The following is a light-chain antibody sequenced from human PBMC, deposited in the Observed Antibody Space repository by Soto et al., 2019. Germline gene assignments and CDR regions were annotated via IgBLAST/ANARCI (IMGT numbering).Light chain of an antibody. J-gene: IGKJ1*01. CDR3: QQYDSSPPT. CDR1: QTITSSS. V-gene: IGKV3-20*01. Sequence: VLSRSPGPLSLSPGERATLSCTPSQTITSSSLAWYQQKPGQAPRLLIYGASSRATGIPDRFSGTGSGTDFTLTISRLESEDFAVYSCQQYDSSPPTFGQGTKVDIK. CDR2: GAS.